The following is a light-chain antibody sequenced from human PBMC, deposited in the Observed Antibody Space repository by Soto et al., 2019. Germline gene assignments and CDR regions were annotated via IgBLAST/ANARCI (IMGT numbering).Light chain of an antibody. CDR1: QSISGT. CDR3: QQYDNWPWT. CDR2: GAS. Sequence: EILMTQSPATLSVSPGGRATVSCRASQSISGTLAWYQQKPGQAPRLLIYGASTRAAGFPARFSGSGSGTDFTLTISSLQSEDFAVYYCQQYDNWPWTFGQGTKVDIK. J-gene: IGKJ1*01. V-gene: IGKV3-15*01.